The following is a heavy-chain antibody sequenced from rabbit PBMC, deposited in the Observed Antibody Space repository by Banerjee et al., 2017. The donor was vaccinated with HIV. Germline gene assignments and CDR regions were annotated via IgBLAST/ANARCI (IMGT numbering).Heavy chain of an antibody. Sequence: QEQLEESGGDLVKPGASLTLTCTASGFSFSNYYMTWVRQAPGKGLEWIGYINTSSGNAVYANWAKGRFTISKTSSTTVTLQMTSLTAADTATYFCARDLAGVIGWNFNLWGPGTLVTVS. CDR1: GFSFSNYYM. CDR3: ARDLAGVIGWNFNL. V-gene: IGHV1S45*01. D-gene: IGHD4-1*01. CDR2: INTSSGNA. J-gene: IGHJ4*01.